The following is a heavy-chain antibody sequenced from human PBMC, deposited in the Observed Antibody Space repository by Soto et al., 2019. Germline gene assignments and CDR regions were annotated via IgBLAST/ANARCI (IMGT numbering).Heavy chain of an antibody. CDR3: ARPSAAGRYDFWSGSPFYYYDGMDV. Sequence: SETLSLTRTVSGGSITSSSYNLGRLRDPPGKGLEWIGSLYHSRSTFFNPSLKSRVTISVDTSKNQFSLKLSCVTAADTAVYYGARPSAAGRYDFWSGSPFYYYDGMDVWGQGTTVT. CDR1: GGSITSSSYN. J-gene: IGHJ6*02. CDR2: LYHSRST. V-gene: IGHV4-39*01. D-gene: IGHD3-3*01.